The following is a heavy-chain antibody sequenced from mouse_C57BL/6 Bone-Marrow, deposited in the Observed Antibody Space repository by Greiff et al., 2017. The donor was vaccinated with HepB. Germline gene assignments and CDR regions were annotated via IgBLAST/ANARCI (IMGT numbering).Heavy chain of an antibody. CDR2: ISSGSSTI. Sequence: EVQLVESGGGLVKPGGSLKLSCAASGFTFSDYGMHWVRQAPEKGLEWVAYISSGSSTIYYADTVKGRFTISRDNAKNTLFLQMTSLRSEDTAMYDCAREDYYGKDYAMDYWGQGTSVTVSS. CDR1: GFTFSDYG. D-gene: IGHD1-1*01. V-gene: IGHV5-17*01. CDR3: AREDYYGKDYAMDY. J-gene: IGHJ4*01.